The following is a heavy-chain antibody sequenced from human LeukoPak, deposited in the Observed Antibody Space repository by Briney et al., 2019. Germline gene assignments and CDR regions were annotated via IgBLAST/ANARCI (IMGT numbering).Heavy chain of an antibody. D-gene: IGHD5-24*01. CDR2: IRSKTYGGTT. CDR3: TKSRDGYNGGSVDY. V-gene: IGHV3-49*04. Sequence: GRSLRLSCTASGFTFGDYPMSWVRQAPGKGHEGVGVIRSKTYGGTTEYAASVKGRFTISRDDSKSIAYLQMNSLKNEDTAVYYCTKSRDGYNGGSVDYWGQGTLVTVSS. CDR1: GFTFGDYP. J-gene: IGHJ4*02.